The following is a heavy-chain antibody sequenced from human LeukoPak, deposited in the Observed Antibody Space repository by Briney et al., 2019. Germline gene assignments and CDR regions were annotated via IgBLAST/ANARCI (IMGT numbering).Heavy chain of an antibody. D-gene: IGHD3-16*01. CDR3: ARDRPTFMITFGGVIDY. CDR2: INPSGDST. Sequence: ASVKVSCKASGDTFTSYYMHWVRQAPGQGLEWMGIINPSGDSTSSAQTFQGRVTMTRDMSTSTVYMALSSLRSDDTAVYYCARDRPTFMITFGGVIDYWGQGTLVTVSS. J-gene: IGHJ4*02. CDR1: GDTFTSYY. V-gene: IGHV1-46*01.